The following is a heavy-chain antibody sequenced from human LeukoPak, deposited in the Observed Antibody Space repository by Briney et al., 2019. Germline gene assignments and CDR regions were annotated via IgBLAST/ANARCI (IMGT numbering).Heavy chain of an antibody. V-gene: IGHV3-7*01. CDR1: GFTFSSYW. CDR3: ARDYSGYDSFWFDP. D-gene: IGHD5-12*01. Sequence: GGSLRLSCAASGFTFSSYWMSWVRQAPGKGLEWVANIKQDGSEKYYVDSVKGRFTISRDNAKNSLFLQMNSLRAEDTAVYYCARDYSGYDSFWFDPWGQGTLVTVSS. CDR2: IKQDGSEK. J-gene: IGHJ5*02.